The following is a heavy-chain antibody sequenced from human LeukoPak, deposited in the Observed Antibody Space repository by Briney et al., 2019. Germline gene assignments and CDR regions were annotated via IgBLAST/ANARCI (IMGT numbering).Heavy chain of an antibody. Sequence: GASVKVSCKASGYTFTSYAMHWVRQAPGQRLEWMGWINAGNGNTKYSQKFQGRVTITRDTSASTACMELSSLRSEDTAVYYCAVRGSGGWFDPWGQGTLVTVSS. CDR1: GYTFTSYA. D-gene: IGHD3-10*01. CDR2: INAGNGNT. V-gene: IGHV1-3*01. CDR3: AVRGSGGWFDP. J-gene: IGHJ5*02.